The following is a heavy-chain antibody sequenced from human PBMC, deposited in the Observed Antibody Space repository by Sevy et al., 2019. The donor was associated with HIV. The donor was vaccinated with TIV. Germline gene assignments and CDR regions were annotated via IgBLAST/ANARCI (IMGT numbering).Heavy chain of an antibody. CDR2: ISGGGGST. Sequence: GGSLRLSCAASGFTFSSYAMSWVRQAPGKGLEWVSAISGGGGSTYYADSVKGRFTISRDNSKNTLYLQMNSLRAEDTAVYYCAKFKVGSYYFDYWGQGTLVTVSS. CDR1: GFTFSSYA. D-gene: IGHD1-26*01. J-gene: IGHJ4*02. V-gene: IGHV3-23*01. CDR3: AKFKVGSYYFDY.